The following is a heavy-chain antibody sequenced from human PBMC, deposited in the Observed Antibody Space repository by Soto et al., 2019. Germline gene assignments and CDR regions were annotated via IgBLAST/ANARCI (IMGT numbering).Heavy chain of an antibody. CDR1: GFTGSSNY. D-gene: IGHD5-12*01. Sequence: GSLRLSCAASGFTGSSNYMSWVRQAPGKGLEWVSVIYSGGSTYYADSVKGRFTISRDNSKNTLYLQMNSLRAEDTAVYYCARDMDIVPPSPLAYWGQGTLVTVSS. V-gene: IGHV3-66*01. J-gene: IGHJ4*02. CDR3: ARDMDIVPPSPLAY. CDR2: IYSGGST.